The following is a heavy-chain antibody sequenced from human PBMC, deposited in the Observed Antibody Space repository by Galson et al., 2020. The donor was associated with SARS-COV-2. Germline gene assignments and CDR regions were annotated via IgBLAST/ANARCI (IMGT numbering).Heavy chain of an antibody. CDR3: ARDQPEPLLWFGELLLNRDYGMDV. J-gene: IGHJ6*02. CDR2: IRSSGSTK. D-gene: IGHD3-10*01. CDR1: GFTFSDYD. Sequence: NSGGSLRLSCAASGFTFSDYDMSWIRQAPGKGLEWVAYIRSSGSTKYYADSVKGRFTISRDNAKNSLYLQMNSLRAEDTAVYYCARDQPEPLLWFGELLLNRDYGMDVWGQGTTVSVSS. V-gene: IGHV3-11*01.